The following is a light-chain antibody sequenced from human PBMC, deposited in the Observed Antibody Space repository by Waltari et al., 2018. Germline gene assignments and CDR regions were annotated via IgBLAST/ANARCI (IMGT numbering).Light chain of an antibody. CDR1: QSILYNSNDKNY. Sequence: DIVITQSPDSLAVSLGERATITCKSSQSILYNSNDKNYLAWYQQKPGQPPKLLIYWASTRESGVPDRFSRSGSGTDFTLTISNLQAEDLAVYYCPQYYRCRTFGQGTKVEIK. J-gene: IGKJ1*01. CDR3: PQYYRCRT. V-gene: IGKV4-1*01. CDR2: WAS.